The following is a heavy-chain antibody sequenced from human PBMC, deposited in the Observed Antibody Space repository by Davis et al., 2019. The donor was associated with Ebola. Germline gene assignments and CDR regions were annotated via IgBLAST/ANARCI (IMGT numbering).Heavy chain of an antibody. J-gene: IGHJ4*02. CDR3: AKAPVRFLEWFTTDY. CDR1: GFTFSGFG. Sequence: PGGSLRLSCAASGFTFSGFGIHWVRQAPGKGLEWVALMSYDGINKYYADSVKGRFTISRDNSKNTLYVQMNSLRAEDTAVYYCAKAPVRFLEWFTTDYWGKGTLVTVSS. D-gene: IGHD3-3*01. V-gene: IGHV3-30*18. CDR2: MSYDGINK.